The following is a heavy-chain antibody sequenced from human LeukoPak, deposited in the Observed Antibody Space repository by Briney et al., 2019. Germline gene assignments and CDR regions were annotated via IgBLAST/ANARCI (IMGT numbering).Heavy chain of an antibody. CDR2: IIPILGIA. CDR1: GGTFSSYA. Sequence: ASVKVSCKASGGTFSSYAISWVRQAPGQGLEWMGRIIPILGIANYGQKFQGRVTITADKSTSTAYMELSSLRSEDTAVYYCAREEGVDGMDVWGQGTTVTVSS. J-gene: IGHJ6*02. V-gene: IGHV1-69*04. D-gene: IGHD2-21*01. CDR3: AREEGVDGMDV.